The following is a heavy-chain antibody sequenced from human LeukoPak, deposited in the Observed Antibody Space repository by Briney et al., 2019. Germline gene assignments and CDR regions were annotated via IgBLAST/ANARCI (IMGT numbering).Heavy chain of an antibody. V-gene: IGHV1-69*05. CDR1: GGTFSSYA. Sequence: SVKVPCKASGGTFSSYAISWVRQAPGQGLEWMGGIIPIFGTANYAQKFQGRVTITTDESTSTAYMELSSLRSEDTAVYYCALSRRYDFWSSYFDYWGQGTLVTVSS. CDR3: ALSRRYDFWSSYFDY. J-gene: IGHJ4*02. CDR2: IIPIFGTA. D-gene: IGHD3-3*01.